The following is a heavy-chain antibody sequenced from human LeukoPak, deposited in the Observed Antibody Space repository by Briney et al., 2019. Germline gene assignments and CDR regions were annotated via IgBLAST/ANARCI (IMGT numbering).Heavy chain of an antibody. CDR3: ARAKKSVAGFFDY. Sequence: PSETLSLTCTVSDDSITTYYWSWVRQPPGKGLVWIGYIFYSGSTNYNPSLKSRVSISIDTSKNQLSLKLSSVTAADTAVYYCARAKKSVAGFFDYWGQGSLVIVSS. J-gene: IGHJ4*02. D-gene: IGHD6-19*01. V-gene: IGHV4-59*01. CDR1: DDSITTYY. CDR2: IFYSGST.